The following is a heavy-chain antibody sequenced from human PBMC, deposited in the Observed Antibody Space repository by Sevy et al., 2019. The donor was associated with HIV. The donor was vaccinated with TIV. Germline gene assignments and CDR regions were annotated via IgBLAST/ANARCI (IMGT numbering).Heavy chain of an antibody. CDR2: IIPIFGTA. J-gene: IGHJ6*02. CDR1: GGTFSSYA. CDR3: ARDYSRYSYSPGLTGGLDCMDV. Sequence: ASVKVSCKASGGTFSSYAISWVRQAPGQGLEWMGGIIPIFGTANYAEKFQGRVTITADESTSTAYMELSSLRSEDTAVYYCARDYSRYSYSPGLTGGLDCMDVWGQGTTVTVSS. D-gene: IGHD5-18*01. V-gene: IGHV1-69*13.